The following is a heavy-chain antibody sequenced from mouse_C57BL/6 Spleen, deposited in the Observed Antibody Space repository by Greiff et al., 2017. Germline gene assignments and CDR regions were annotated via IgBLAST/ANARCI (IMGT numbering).Heavy chain of an antibody. CDR1: GYSITSGYY. D-gene: IGHD4-1*01. CDR2: ISYDGSN. CDR3: ARRALTGTWFAY. V-gene: IGHV3-6*01. Sequence: EVQLQESGPGLVKPSQSLSLTCSVTGYSITSGYYWNWIRQFPGNKLEWMGYISYDGSNNYNPSLKNRISITRDTSKNQFFLKLNSVTTEDTATYYCARRALTGTWFAYWGQGTLVTVSA. J-gene: IGHJ3*01.